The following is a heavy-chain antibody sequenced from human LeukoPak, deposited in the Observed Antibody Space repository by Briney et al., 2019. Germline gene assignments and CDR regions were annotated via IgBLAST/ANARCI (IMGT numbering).Heavy chain of an antibody. CDR1: GGTFSIYA. J-gene: IGHJ6*02. D-gene: IGHD5-18*01. CDR2: IIPVFGIA. CDR3: ASLGDTAMVTRLLCV. V-gene: IGHV1-69*04. Sequence: GASVKVSCKASGGTFSIYAISWVRQAPGQGLEWMGRIIPVFGIANYAQKFQGRVTITADKSTSTAYMELSSLRSEDTAVYYCASLGDTAMVTRLLCVWGQGTTVTVSS.